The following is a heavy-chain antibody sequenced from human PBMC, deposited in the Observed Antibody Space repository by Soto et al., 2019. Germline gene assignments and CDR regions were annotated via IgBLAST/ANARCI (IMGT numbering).Heavy chain of an antibody. CDR1: GFTFSSYA. Sequence: GGSLRLSCAASGFTFSSYAMSWVRQAPGKGLEWVSAISGSGGSTYYADSVKGRFTISRDNSKDTLYLQMNSLRAEDTAVYYCAKSVYRPSIVGATHFDYWGQGTLVTVS. J-gene: IGHJ4*02. D-gene: IGHD1-26*01. CDR3: AKSVYRPSIVGATHFDY. CDR2: ISGSGGST. V-gene: IGHV3-23*01.